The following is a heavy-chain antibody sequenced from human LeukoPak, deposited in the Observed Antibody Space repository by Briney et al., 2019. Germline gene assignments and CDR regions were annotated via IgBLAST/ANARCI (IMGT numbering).Heavy chain of an antibody. CDR2: IIPIFGTA. Sequence: VKVSCKASGGTFSSYAISWVRQAPGQGLEWMGGIIPIFGTANYAQKFQGRVTITADESTSTAYMELSSLRSEDTAVYYCARGTYDILTGYSVPNFDYWGQGTLVTVSS. V-gene: IGHV1-69*13. D-gene: IGHD3-9*01. CDR3: ARGTYDILTGYSVPNFDY. CDR1: GGTFSSYA. J-gene: IGHJ4*02.